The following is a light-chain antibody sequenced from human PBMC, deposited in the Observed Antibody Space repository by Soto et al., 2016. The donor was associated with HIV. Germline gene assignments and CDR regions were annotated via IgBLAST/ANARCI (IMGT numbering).Light chain of an antibody. Sequence: IQMTQSPSSLSASVGDRVTITCRASQSIGTWLAWFQHKPPKAPKLLIYKASTLESEVPSRFSGSGSGTEFSLTISSLQPEDFATYYCQQSYNTPRSFGQGTMVEIK. CDR2: KAS. J-gene: IGKJ1*01. CDR3: QQSYNTPRS. V-gene: IGKV1-5*03. CDR1: QSIGTW.